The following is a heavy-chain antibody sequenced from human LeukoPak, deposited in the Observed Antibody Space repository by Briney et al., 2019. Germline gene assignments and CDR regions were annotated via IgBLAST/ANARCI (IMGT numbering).Heavy chain of an antibody. V-gene: IGHV4-34*01. J-gene: IGHJ1*01. D-gene: IGHD3-10*01. CDR3: ARGPPRGDYSGSGTYYNR. CDR1: GGSFTAYY. CDR2: INHSGST. Sequence: PSETLSLTCAVYGGSFTAYYWSWLRQPPGKGLEWVGTINHSGSTTYNPSLKSRVSMSVDTSKDQFSLNLISVTAADTSVYFCARGPPRGDYSGSGTYYNRWGQGTLVTVSS.